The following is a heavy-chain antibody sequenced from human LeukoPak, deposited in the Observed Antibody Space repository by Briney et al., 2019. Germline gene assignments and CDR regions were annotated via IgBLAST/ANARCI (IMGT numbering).Heavy chain of an antibody. D-gene: IGHD1-14*01. CDR3: TTRGRGY. CDR2: ISSSGSTT. CDR1: GFTFSSYE. V-gene: IGHV3-48*03. J-gene: IGHJ4*02. Sequence: PGGSLRLSCAASGFTFSSYEMNWVRQAPGKGLEWVSYISSSGSTTYYADSVKGRFTISRDNAKNSLYLQMNSLRAEDTVVYYCTTRGRGYWGQGTLVTVSS.